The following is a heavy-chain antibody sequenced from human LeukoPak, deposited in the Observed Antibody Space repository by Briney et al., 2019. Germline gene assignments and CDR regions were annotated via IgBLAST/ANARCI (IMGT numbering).Heavy chain of an antibody. CDR2: INHSGST. Sequence: SETLSLTCAVYGGSFSGYYWSWIRQPPGKGLEWIGEINHSGSTNYNPSLKSRVTISVDTSKNQFSLKLSSVTAADTAVYYCARTLARNYYDRAQGFDYWGQGTLVTVSS. D-gene: IGHD3-22*01. CDR1: GGSFSGYY. J-gene: IGHJ4*02. V-gene: IGHV4-34*01. CDR3: ARTLARNYYDRAQGFDY.